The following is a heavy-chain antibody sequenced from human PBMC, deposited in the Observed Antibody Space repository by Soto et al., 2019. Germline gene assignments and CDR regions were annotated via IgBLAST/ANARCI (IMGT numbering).Heavy chain of an antibody. CDR2: IIRIFGTA. V-gene: IGHV1-69*01. Sequence: QVQLVQSGAEVKKPGSSVKVSCKASGGTFSSYAISWVRQAPGQGLEWMGGIIRIFGTANYAQKFQGRVTITAVESPSTAYMELSSLTSEDTAVYYCARGNPYDSSGHDAFDIWGQGTMVTVSS. CDR1: GGTFSSYA. J-gene: IGHJ3*02. D-gene: IGHD3-22*01. CDR3: ARGNPYDSSGHDAFDI.